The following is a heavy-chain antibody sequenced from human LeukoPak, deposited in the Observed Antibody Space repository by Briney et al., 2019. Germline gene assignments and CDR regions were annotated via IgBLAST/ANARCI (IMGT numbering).Heavy chain of an antibody. CDR3: ARLPTIGAPAWTHQPFDL. CDR2: ISPYNGKT. D-gene: IGHD3/OR15-3a*01. Sequence: GASVKVSCKAPGYTFINYGIGWVRQAPGQGLEWMGWISPYNGKTKYAQNHQRRVTVTADTSTSTAYMDLRSLTFDDTAVYYCARLPTIGAPAWTHQPFDLWGQGTLVIVSS. CDR1: GYTFINYG. V-gene: IGHV1-18*01. J-gene: IGHJ5*02.